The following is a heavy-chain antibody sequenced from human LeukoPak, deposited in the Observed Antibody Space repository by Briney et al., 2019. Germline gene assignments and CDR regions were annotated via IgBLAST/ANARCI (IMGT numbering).Heavy chain of an antibody. D-gene: IGHD3-10*01. V-gene: IGHV1-69*05. Sequence: SVKVSCKASGGTCSSYAISWVRQAPGQGLEWMGRIIPIFGTANYAQKFQGRVTITTDESTSTAYMELSSLRSEDTAVYYCARDGGSGSTYYMDVWGKGTTVTISS. CDR3: ARDGGSGSTYYMDV. J-gene: IGHJ6*03. CDR1: GGTCSSYA. CDR2: IIPIFGTA.